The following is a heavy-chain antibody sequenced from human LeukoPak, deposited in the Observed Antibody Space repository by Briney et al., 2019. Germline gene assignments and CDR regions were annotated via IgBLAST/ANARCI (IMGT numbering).Heavy chain of an antibody. CDR3: ARVYFIMERYFDY. V-gene: IGHV3-53*01. J-gene: IGHJ4*02. Sequence: GGSLRLSCAASGFTVSSNYMSWVRQAPGKGLEWGSVIYSGGSTYYADSVKGRFTISRDNSKNTLYLQMNSLRAEDTAVYYCARVYFIMERYFDYWGQGTLVTVSS. CDR2: IYSGGST. D-gene: IGHD3-10*01. CDR1: GFTVSSNY.